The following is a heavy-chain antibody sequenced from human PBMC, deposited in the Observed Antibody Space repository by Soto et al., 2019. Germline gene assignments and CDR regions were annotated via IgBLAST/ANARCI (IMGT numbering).Heavy chain of an antibody. CDR3: ARGQPLDYDSSGYRPFDY. CDR2: ISYDGSNK. Sequence: PGGSLRLSCAASGFTFSSYAMHWVRQAPGKGLEWVAVISYDGSNKYYADSVKGRFTNSRDNSKNTLYLQMNSLRAEDTAVYYCARGQPLDYDSSGYRPFDYWGQGTLVTVSS. V-gene: IGHV3-30-3*01. D-gene: IGHD3-22*01. J-gene: IGHJ4*02. CDR1: GFTFSSYA.